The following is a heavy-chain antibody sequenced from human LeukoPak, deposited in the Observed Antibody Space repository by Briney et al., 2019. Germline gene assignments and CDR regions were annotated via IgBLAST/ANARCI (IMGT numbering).Heavy chain of an antibody. V-gene: IGHV3-21*01. D-gene: IGHD6-13*01. CDR3: ALGEQLAPFDY. Sequence: GGSLRLSCAASGFTFSSYSMNWVRQAPGKGLEWVSSISSSSSYIYYADSVKGRFTISRDNAKNSLYLQMNNLRAEDTAVYYCALGEQLAPFDYWGQGTLVTVSS. CDR2: ISSSSSYI. J-gene: IGHJ4*02. CDR1: GFTFSSYS.